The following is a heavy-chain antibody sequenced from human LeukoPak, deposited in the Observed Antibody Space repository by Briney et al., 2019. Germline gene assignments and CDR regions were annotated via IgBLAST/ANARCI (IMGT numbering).Heavy chain of an antibody. CDR3: ARDWVGSFDAFDV. Sequence: GGSLRLSCAASGFTVSSNYMSWVRQAPGKGLEWVSVIYSGGNTYYADSVKGRFTISRDNSKNTLYLQMNSLRAEDTALYYCARDWVGSFDAFDVWGQGTMVTVSS. CDR2: IYSGGNT. V-gene: IGHV3-53*01. CDR1: GFTVSSNY. D-gene: IGHD6-25*01. J-gene: IGHJ3*01.